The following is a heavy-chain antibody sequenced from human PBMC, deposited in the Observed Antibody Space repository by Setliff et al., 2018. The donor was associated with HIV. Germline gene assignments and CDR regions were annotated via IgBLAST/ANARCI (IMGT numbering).Heavy chain of an antibody. CDR2: ISGHNGYT. D-gene: IGHD6-6*01. J-gene: IGHJ2*01. CDR3: ARGHSSSTNWFFDL. V-gene: IGHV1-18*01. Sequence: ASVKVSCKASGYTFTSYGISWVRQAPGHGLEWMGWISGHNGYTNYAQKVQDRVTMTTDTSTTTAYMELSSLRSDDTAVYYCARGHSSSTNWFFDLWGRGTLVTVSS. CDR1: GYTFTSYG.